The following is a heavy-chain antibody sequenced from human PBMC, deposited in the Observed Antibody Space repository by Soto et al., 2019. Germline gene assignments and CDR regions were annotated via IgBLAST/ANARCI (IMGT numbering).Heavy chain of an antibody. J-gene: IGHJ4*02. D-gene: IGHD2-2*01. V-gene: IGHV3-23*01. CDR1: GFTFSDYA. CDR2: VGFTNSKT. Sequence: GGSLRLSCAASGFTFSDYAMSWVRQVPGKGLEWVSTVGFTNSKTKYADSVKGRFTVSRDDSTNTVHLEMHNLRAEDTAVYYCARDRSVVVPAANWGQGTLVTVSS. CDR3: ARDRSVVVPAAN.